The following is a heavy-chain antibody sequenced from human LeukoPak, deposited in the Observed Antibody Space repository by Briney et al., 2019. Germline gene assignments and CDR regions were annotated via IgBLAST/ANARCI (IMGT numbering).Heavy chain of an antibody. CDR2: ISGRGSLI. CDR1: RFTFSNYW. D-gene: IGHD2-15*01. Sequence: GGSLRLSCAASRFTFSNYWMHWVRQAPGKGLEWVSQISGRGSLIYYADSVKGRFTISRDNAKNSLYLQVNSLRDGDTAVYYCARGETRIVYWGQGTLVTVSS. J-gene: IGHJ1*01. V-gene: IGHV3-48*02. CDR3: ARGETRIVY.